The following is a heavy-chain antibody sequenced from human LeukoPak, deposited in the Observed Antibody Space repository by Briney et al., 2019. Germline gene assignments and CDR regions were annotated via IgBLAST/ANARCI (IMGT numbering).Heavy chain of an antibody. CDR3: AHRHLRTHGTFDY. D-gene: IGHD1-1*01. CDR2: IYWDDDK. CDR1: GGSISSYYW. Sequence: TLSLTCTVSGGSISSYYWSWIRQPPGKALEWLALIYWDDDKRYKPSLKSRLTITKDTSKNQVVLTMTNMDPVDTATYYCAHRHLRTHGTFDYWGQGTLVTVSS. J-gene: IGHJ4*02. V-gene: IGHV2-5*08.